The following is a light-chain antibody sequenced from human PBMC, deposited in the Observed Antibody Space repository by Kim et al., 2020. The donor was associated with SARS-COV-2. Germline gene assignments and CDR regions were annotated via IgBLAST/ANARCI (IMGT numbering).Light chain of an antibody. J-gene: IGKJ2*01. Sequence: LSLSPGESATLSCSASQSVRSYLAWFQHKPGQAVRLLIYDASKRATGIPARFSGSGSGTDFTLTISSLEPEDFAVYYCQQRDSGYTFGQGTKLEI. CDR1: QSVRSY. V-gene: IGKV3-11*01. CDR3: QQRDSGYT. CDR2: DAS.